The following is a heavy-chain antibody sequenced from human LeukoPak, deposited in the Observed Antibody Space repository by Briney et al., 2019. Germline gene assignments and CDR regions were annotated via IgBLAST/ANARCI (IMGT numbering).Heavy chain of an antibody. V-gene: IGHV1-2*02. CDR2: INPNSGGT. CDR3: ASRGIAAAGTLCY. J-gene: IGHJ4*02. D-gene: IGHD6-13*01. Sequence: ASVKVSCKASGYTFTNYFIHWVRQAPGQGLEWMGWINPNSGGTNYAQKFQGRVTMTRDTSISTAYMELSRLRSDDTAVYYCASRGIAAAGTLCYWGQGTLVTVSS. CDR1: GYTFTNYF.